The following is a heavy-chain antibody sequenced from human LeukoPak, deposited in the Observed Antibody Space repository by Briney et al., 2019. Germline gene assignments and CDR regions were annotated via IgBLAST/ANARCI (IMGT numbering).Heavy chain of an antibody. J-gene: IGHJ4*02. D-gene: IGHD1-26*01. V-gene: IGHV3-64*01. CDR2: ISGNGGTT. Sequence: GGSLRLSCAASGFTFSSYDMQWVRQAPGKGLEYVSAISGNGGTTYYANSVRGRFTISRDNSKNTLYLQMGSLRAEDMAVYYCARDGARYSGSYYNDYWGEGTLVTVSS. CDR3: ARDGARYSGSYYNDY. CDR1: GFTFSSYD.